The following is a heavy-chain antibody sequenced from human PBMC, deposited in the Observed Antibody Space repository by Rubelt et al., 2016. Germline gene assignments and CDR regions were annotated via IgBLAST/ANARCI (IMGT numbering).Heavy chain of an antibody. CDR3: ARERYNNYIDY. CDR2: VYLSGGP. CDR1: GYSITSGYY. D-gene: IGHD1-1*01. Sequence: QVLLQESGPGLVKPSETLSLTCTVSGYSITSGYYWGWIRKPPGKGRGGIGNVYLSGGPYSSPPLRGRVTLPADTSGNQFPSRLHSVTAADTAVYYCARERYNNYIDYWGQGTLVTVSS. J-gene: IGHJ4*02. V-gene: IGHV4-38-2*02.